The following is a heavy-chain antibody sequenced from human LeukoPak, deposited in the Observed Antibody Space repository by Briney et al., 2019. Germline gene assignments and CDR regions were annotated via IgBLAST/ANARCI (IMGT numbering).Heavy chain of an antibody. Sequence: TSETLSLTCTVSGGSISSGGYYWSWIRQHPGKGLEWIWYIYYSGSTYYNPSLKSRVTISVDTSKNQFSLKLSSVTAADTAVYYCARARRAGTTFGALGYWGQGTLVTVSS. CDR2: IYYSGST. V-gene: IGHV4-31*03. CDR1: GGSISSGGYY. CDR3: ARARRAGTTFGALGY. D-gene: IGHD1-7*01. J-gene: IGHJ4*02.